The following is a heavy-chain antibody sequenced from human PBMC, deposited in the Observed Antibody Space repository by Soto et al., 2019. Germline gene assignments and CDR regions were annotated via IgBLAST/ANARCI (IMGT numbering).Heavy chain of an antibody. V-gene: IGHV6-1*01. CDR2: TYYRSKWYN. CDR3: ARDHPGLVPGTDYSCYYCMDV. D-gene: IGHD6-19*01. J-gene: IGHJ6*02. Sequence: SQTLSLTCAISGDSVSSNSAAWNWIRQSPSRGLEWLGRTYYRSKWYNDYAVSVKSRITINPDTSKNQFSLHLNSVTPEDTAVYYCARDHPGLVPGTDYSCYYCMDVWGQVTTGTVSS. CDR1: GDSVSSNSAA.